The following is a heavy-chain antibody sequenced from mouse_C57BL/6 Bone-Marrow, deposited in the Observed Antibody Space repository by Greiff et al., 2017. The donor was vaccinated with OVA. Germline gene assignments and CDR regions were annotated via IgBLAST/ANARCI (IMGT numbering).Heavy chain of an antibody. Sequence: RLVESGGGLVQSGRSLRLSCATSGFTFSDFYMEWVRQAPGKGLEWIAASRNKANDYTTEYSASVKGRFIVSRDTSQSILYLQMNALRAEDTAIYYCARGRYDYDGGYFDVWGTGTTVTVSS. V-gene: IGHV7-1*01. CDR1: GFTFSDFY. CDR3: ARGRYDYDGGYFDV. D-gene: IGHD2-4*01. J-gene: IGHJ1*03. CDR2: SRNKANDYTT.